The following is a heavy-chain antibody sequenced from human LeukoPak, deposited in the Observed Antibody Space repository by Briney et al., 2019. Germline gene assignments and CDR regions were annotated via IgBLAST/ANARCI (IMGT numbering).Heavy chain of an antibody. Sequence: PSETLSLNCSVSGGSISSYSWSWIRQSPGKGLEWIGYIHFTGNTKYNPSLRSRVIISLHTPNNQFSLRLSSVTAADTAVYYCARVYQSAEYYFDYWGQGNLVSVSS. CDR1: GGSISSYS. D-gene: IGHD2-2*01. V-gene: IGHV4-59*01. CDR2: IHFTGNT. J-gene: IGHJ4*02. CDR3: ARVYQSAEYYFDY.